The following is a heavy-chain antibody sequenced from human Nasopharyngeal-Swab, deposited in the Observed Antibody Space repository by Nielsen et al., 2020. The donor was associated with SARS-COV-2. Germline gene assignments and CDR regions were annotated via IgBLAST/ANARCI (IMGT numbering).Heavy chain of an antibody. V-gene: IGHV3-74*01. CDR3: VRGPSSGYANDAFGV. CDR1: GFTFSSYW. CDR2: INTDGTST. J-gene: IGHJ3*01. Sequence: ETLSLTCAASGFTFSSYWMHWVRQAPGKGLVWVSRINTDGTSTSYADSVKGRLTIARDNAKNTLYMQMNSLRDEDTAVYYCVRGPSSGYANDAFGVWGQGTMVTVSS. D-gene: IGHD2-2*01.